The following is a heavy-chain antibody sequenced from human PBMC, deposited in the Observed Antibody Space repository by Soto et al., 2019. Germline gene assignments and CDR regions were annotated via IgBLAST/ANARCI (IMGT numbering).Heavy chain of an antibody. CDR2: ISYDGSNK. J-gene: IGHJ6*02. CDR1: GFTFSSYA. D-gene: IGHD3-10*01. V-gene: IGHV3-30-3*01. Sequence: QVQLVASGGGVVQPGRSLRLSCAASGFTFSSYAMHWVRQAPGKGLEWVAVISYDGSNKYYADSVKGRFTISRDNSKNTLYLQMNSLRADDTAVYYCARVIDGAGSYAYYYGMDVWGQGTTVTVSS. CDR3: ARVIDGAGSYAYYYGMDV.